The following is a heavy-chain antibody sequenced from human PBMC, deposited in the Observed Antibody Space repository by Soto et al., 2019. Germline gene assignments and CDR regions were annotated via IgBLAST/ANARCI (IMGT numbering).Heavy chain of an antibody. CDR3: ARANPTGGGYDR. CDR1: GDSVSSSIAT. CDR2: TYYRSKWYN. J-gene: IGHJ5*02. V-gene: IGHV6-1*01. Sequence: SQTLSLTCVISGDSVSSSIATWNWIRQSPSRGLEWLGRTYYRSKWYNDYAVSVKSRITINPDTSKNQFSLQLNSVTPEDTAVYYCARANPTGGGYDRWGQGTLVTVSS. D-gene: IGHD5-12*01.